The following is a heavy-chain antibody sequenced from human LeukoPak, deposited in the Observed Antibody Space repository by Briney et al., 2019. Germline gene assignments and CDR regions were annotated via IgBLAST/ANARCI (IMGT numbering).Heavy chain of an antibody. Sequence: GGSLRLSCAASGFTFSSYNMNWVRQAPGKGLEWVPSISSSSSYIYYADSVKGRFTISRDNAKNSLYLQMNSLRAEDTAVYYCAREKAVGTVTTIDYWGQGTLVTVSS. J-gene: IGHJ4*02. D-gene: IGHD4-17*01. CDR1: GFTFSSYN. V-gene: IGHV3-21*01. CDR3: AREKAVGTVTTIDY. CDR2: ISSSSSYI.